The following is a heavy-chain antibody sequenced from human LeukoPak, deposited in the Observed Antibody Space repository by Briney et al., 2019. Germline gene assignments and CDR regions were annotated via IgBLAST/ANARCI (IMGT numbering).Heavy chain of an antibody. V-gene: IGHV1-2*06. Sequence: ASVKVSCKASGYTLADYYMHWVRQAPGKGLKWMGRINPNSGGTNYAQKFQGRVTMTRDTSISTVYMELSRLRSDDTAVYYCARVGYYESSGYYEYWGQGTLVTVSS. D-gene: IGHD3-22*01. CDR3: ARVGYYESSGYYEY. J-gene: IGHJ4*02. CDR1: GYTLADYY. CDR2: INPNSGGT.